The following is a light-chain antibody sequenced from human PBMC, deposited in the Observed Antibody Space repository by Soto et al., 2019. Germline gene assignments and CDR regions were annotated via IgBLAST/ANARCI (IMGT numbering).Light chain of an antibody. CDR1: QSVSSY. V-gene: IGKV3-11*01. J-gene: IGKJ4*01. CDR2: DAS. CDR3: QQRSNWPPLT. Sequence: EIVLTQSPATLSLSPGERATLSCRASQSVSSYLAWYQQKPGQAPRLLINDASNRAPGIPARFSGSGSGTDFTLTISSLEPEDFAVYYCQQRSNWPPLTFGGGTKVEIK.